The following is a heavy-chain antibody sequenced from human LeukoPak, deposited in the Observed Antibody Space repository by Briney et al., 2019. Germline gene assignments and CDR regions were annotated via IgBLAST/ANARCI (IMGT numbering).Heavy chain of an antibody. J-gene: IGHJ4*02. CDR1: GFTFSSYG. D-gene: IGHD6-19*01. V-gene: IGHV3-30*03. CDR2: ISYDGSNK. CDR3: AGDKTTGGWYEFGY. Sequence: PGGPLRLSCAASGFTFSSYGMHWVRQAPGKGLEWVAVISYDGSNKYYADSVEGRFTISRDTSKNTVSLQMNSLRAEDTAVYYCAGDKTTGGWYEFGYWGQGTLVTVSS.